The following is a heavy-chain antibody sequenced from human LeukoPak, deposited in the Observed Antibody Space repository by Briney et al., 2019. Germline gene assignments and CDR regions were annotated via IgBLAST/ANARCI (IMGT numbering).Heavy chain of an antibody. CDR3: AKGLRIRDSSSWFDAFDI. CDR2: ISWNSGSI. V-gene: IGHV3-9*03. J-gene: IGHJ3*02. CDR1: GFTFDDYA. Sequence: PGGSLRLSCAASGFTFDDYAMHWVRQAPGKGLEWVSGISWNSGSIVYADSVKGRFTISRDNAKNSLYLQMNSLRAEDMALYYCAKGLRIRDSSSWFDAFDIWGQGTMVTVSS. D-gene: IGHD6-13*01.